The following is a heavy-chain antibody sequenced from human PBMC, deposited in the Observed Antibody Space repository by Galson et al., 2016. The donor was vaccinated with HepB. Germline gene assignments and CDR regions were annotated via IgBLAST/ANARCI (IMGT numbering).Heavy chain of an antibody. D-gene: IGHD3-22*01. CDR2: IIPIFGTA. CDR1: GGTFSSYA. CDR3: ARVDYYDSSGYYPPRFDY. Sequence: SVKVSCKASGGTFSSYAISWVRQAPGQGLEWMGGIIPIFGTANYAQKFQGRVTITADKSTSTAYMELSSLRSEDTAVYYCARVDYYDSSGYYPPRFDYWGQGTLVTVSS. V-gene: IGHV1-69*06. J-gene: IGHJ4*02.